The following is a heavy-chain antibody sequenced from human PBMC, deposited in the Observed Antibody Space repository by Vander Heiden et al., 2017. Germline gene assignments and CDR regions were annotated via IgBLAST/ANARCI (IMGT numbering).Heavy chain of an antibody. D-gene: IGHD1-26*01. CDR1: GYTLTELS. V-gene: IGHV1-24*01. CDR3: ATDKVGATTLSPSFDY. J-gene: IGHJ4*02. CDR2: FDPEDGET. Sequence: QVQLVQSGAEVKKPGASVKVSCKVSGYTLTELSMHWVRQAPGKGLEWMGGFDPEDGETIDAQKFQGRVTMTEDTSTDTAYMELSSLRSEDTAVYYCATDKVGATTLSPSFDYWGQGTLVTVSS.